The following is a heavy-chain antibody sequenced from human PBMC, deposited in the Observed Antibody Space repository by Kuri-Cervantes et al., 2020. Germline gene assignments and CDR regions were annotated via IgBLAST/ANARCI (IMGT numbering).Heavy chain of an antibody. CDR1: GFSLSSSGMC. V-gene: IGHV2-70*20. D-gene: IGHD3-22*01. J-gene: IGHJ4*02. Sequence: SGPTLVKPTQTLTLTCTFSGFSLSSSGMCVSWVRQPPGKALEWLALIDWDDDKYYTTSLKTRLTISKDTSKNQVVLTMTNMDPVDTATYYCARAYNDGSTYYYGLFDYWGQGTLVTVSS. CDR3: ARAYNDGSTYYYGLFDY. CDR2: IDWDDDK.